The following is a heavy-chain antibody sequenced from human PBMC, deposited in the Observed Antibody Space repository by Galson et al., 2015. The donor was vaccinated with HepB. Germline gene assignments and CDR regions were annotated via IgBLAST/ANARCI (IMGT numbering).Heavy chain of an antibody. CDR2: IIPILGIA. D-gene: IGHD6-13*01. J-gene: IGHJ4*02. CDR3: ARSPYSSSWYFVSWYFDY. V-gene: IGHV1-69*10. Sequence: SVKVSCKASGGTFSSYAISRVRQAPGQGLEWMGGIIPILGIANYAQKFQGRVTITADKSTSTAYMELSSLRSEDTAVYYCARSPYSSSWYFVSWYFDYWGQGTLVTVSS. CDR1: GGTFSSYA.